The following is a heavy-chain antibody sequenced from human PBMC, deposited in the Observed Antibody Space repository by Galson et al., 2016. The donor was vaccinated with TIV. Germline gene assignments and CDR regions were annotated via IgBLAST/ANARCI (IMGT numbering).Heavy chain of an antibody. CDR3: ARTLTSYYFDY. Sequence: SLRLSCAASGFTFSSYPMNWVRQAPGKGLEWVAVISYDGSNHADSVKGRFTISRDKSKNTLFLQMNSLRADDTAVYYCARTLTSYYFDYWCRGTLVTVSS. CDR1: GFTFSSYP. D-gene: IGHD1-20*01. V-gene: IGHV3-30-3*01. J-gene: IGHJ4*02. CDR2: ISYDGSN.